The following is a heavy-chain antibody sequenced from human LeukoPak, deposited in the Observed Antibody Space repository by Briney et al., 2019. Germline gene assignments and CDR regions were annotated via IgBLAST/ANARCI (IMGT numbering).Heavy chain of an antibody. J-gene: IGHJ4*02. V-gene: IGHV1-69*13. Sequence: ASVKVSCKSSGGTLSRYAIIWVRQAPGQGPEWMGGIIPIFGTTNYAQKFQGRVTITADESTSTAYMELSSLRSEDTAVYYCARIMGIASRGYFDYWGQGTLVTVSS. D-gene: IGHD3-10*01. CDR3: ARIMGIASRGYFDY. CDR1: GGTLSRYA. CDR2: IIPIFGTT.